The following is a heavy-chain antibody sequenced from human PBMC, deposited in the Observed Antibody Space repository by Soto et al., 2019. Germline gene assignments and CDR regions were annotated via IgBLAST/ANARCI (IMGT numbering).Heavy chain of an antibody. D-gene: IGHD3-22*01. J-gene: IGHJ4*02. Sequence: SQTLSLTCDISGDSVSSNSAAWNWIRQSPSRGLEWLGRTSYRSKWYNDYAVSVKSRITINPDTSKNQFSLQLNSVTPEDTALYYCESSDRSGFGFYYWGQRTLVTVSA. CDR2: TSYRSKWYN. CDR1: GDSVSSNSAA. V-gene: IGHV6-1*01. CDR3: ESSDRSGFGFYY.